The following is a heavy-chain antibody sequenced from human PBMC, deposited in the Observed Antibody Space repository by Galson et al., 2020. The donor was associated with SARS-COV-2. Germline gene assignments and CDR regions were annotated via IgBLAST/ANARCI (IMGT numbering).Heavy chain of an antibody. J-gene: IGHJ2*01. CDR2: IYYNGST. Sequence: SETLFLTCTVSGGSVSSGSYYWSWIRQPPGRGREWCGYIYYNGSTNNNPSLKSRVIITEDTSKNQFSLKMSSMTAADTAVYYCARGGTIFLHLWGRGTLVTVSS. CDR1: GGSVSSGSYY. V-gene: IGHV4-61*01. D-gene: IGHD3-9*01. CDR3: ARGGTIFLHL.